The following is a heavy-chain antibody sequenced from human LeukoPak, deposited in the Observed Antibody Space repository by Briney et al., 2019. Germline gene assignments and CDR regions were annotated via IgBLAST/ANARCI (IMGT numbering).Heavy chain of an antibody. D-gene: IGHD2-15*01. CDR3: ARDVAAAASHLDY. CDR2: ISASGYTV. V-gene: IGHV3-48*03. CDR1: GFTFSSCE. J-gene: IGHJ4*02. Sequence: PGGSLRLSWAASGFTFSSCEMNWVRQAPGKGLEWVSYISASGYTVYYADSVKGRFTVSRDNAKNSLHLQLTSLSVEDTAVYYCARDVAAAASHLDYWGQGTLVTVSS.